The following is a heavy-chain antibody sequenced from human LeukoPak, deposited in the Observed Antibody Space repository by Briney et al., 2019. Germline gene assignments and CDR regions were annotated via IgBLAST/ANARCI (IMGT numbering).Heavy chain of an antibody. D-gene: IGHD2-2*01. J-gene: IGHJ4*02. Sequence: ASVKVSCKASGGTFSSYAISWVRQAPGQGLEWMGGIIPIFGTANYAQKFQGRVTITADESTSTAYMELSSLRSEDTAVYYCARQPGYCSSTSCYLGDDYWGQGTLVTVSS. V-gene: IGHV1-69*13. CDR2: IIPIFGTA. CDR1: GGTFSSYA. CDR3: ARQPGYCSSTSCYLGDDY.